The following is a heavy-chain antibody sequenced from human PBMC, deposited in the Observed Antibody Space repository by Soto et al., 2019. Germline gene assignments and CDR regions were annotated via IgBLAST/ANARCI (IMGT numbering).Heavy chain of an antibody. CDR3: GTLIGRHSEYYLDF. CDR2: IYYSGRT. V-gene: IGHV4-31*03. D-gene: IGHD3-10*01. Sequence: SETLSLTCTVSGVSISRGGYYWSWFRQHPGKGLEWIGNIYYSGRTYYNPSLKSRVVLSVDTSKNHFSLTLRSVTAAASAMYYCGTLIGRHSEYYLDFSGQGAFVTV. J-gene: IGHJ4*02. CDR1: GVSISRGGYY.